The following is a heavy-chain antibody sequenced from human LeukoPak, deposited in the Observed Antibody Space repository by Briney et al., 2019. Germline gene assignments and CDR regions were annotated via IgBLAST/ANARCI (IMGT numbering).Heavy chain of an antibody. D-gene: IGHD2-15*01. Sequence: SETLSLTCAVYGGSFSGYYWSWIRRPPGKGLEWIGEINHSGSTNYNPSLKSRVTISVDTSKNQFSLKLSSVTAADTAVYYCGGSEAYYYYMDVWGKGTTVTVSS. J-gene: IGHJ6*03. V-gene: IGHV4-34*01. CDR1: GGSFSGYY. CDR3: GGSEAYYYYMDV. CDR2: INHSGST.